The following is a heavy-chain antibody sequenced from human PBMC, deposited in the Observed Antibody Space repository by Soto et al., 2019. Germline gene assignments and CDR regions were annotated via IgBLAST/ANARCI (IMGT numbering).Heavy chain of an antibody. CDR2: INAGNGNT. Sequence: ASVKVSCKASGYTFTSYAMHWVRQAPGQRLEWMGWINAGNGNTKYSQKFQGRVTITRDTSASTAYMELSSLRSEDTAVYYCARRTIFGVVNPFDYWGQGNLVTVSS. D-gene: IGHD3-3*01. J-gene: IGHJ4*02. CDR3: ARRTIFGVVNPFDY. CDR1: GYTFTSYA. V-gene: IGHV1-3*01.